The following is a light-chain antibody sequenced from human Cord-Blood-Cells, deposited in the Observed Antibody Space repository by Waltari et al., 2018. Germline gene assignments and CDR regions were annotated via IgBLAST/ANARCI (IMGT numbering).Light chain of an antibody. CDR2: WAS. CDR3: QQYYSTPLYS. J-gene: IGKJ2*03. CDR1: QSVLYSSNNKNY. V-gene: IGKV4-1*01. Sequence: DIVMTQYPDSLAVSLGERATINCTSSQSVLYSSNNKNYLAWYQQKPGQPPKLLIYWASTWESGVPDRFSGSGSGTDFTLTISSLQAEDVAVYYCQQYYSTPLYSFGQGTKLEIK.